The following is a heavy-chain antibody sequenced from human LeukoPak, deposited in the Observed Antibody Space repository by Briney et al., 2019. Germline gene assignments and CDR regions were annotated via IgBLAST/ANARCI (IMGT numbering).Heavy chain of an antibody. Sequence: PPGGSLRLSCAASGFTFSIYAMHWVRQAPGKGLEWVSLISGSGGGTYYADSVKGRFTVSRDNSKNTEYLQMNSLRAEDTAVYYCARTKIGYSSGWYYFDYWGQGTLVTVSS. D-gene: IGHD6-19*01. J-gene: IGHJ4*02. V-gene: IGHV3-23*01. CDR3: ARTKIGYSSGWYYFDY. CDR1: GFTFSIYA. CDR2: ISGSGGGT.